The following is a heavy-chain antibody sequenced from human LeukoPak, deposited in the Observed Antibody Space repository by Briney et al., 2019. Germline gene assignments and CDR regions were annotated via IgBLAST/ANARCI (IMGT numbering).Heavy chain of an antibody. V-gene: IGHV4-4*02. Sequence: SDTRALTVALSGCSISIISWWSWVRHPPGRGQEWIGEIYHSGCTYYNPSLKSRVTISVDRSKNQFSLKLSSVTAADTAVYYCAREADYYGPYFDYWGQGTLVTVSS. CDR2: IYHSGCT. CDR3: AREADYYGPYFDY. CDR1: GCSISIISW. J-gene: IGHJ4*02. D-gene: IGHD3-10*01.